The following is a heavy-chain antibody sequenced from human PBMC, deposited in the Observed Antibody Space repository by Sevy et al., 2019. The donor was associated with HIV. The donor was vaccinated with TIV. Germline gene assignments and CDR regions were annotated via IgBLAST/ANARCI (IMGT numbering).Heavy chain of an antibody. D-gene: IGHD3-10*01. CDR2: ISSSSNYI. CDR3: ARPYGSGSWEAFDL. CDR1: GFTFNTYT. V-gene: IGHV3-21*01. Sequence: GGSLKLSCSASGFTFNTYTMNWVRQAPGKGLEWVSSISSSSNYIYYADSLKGRFTISRDNARNSLYLQMSSLRAEETAVYYCARPYGSGSWEAFDLWGQGTMVTVSS. J-gene: IGHJ3*01.